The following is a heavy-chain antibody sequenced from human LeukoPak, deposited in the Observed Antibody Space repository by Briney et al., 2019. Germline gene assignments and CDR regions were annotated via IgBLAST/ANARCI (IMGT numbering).Heavy chain of an antibody. Sequence: GGSLRLSCAASGFTFSSYWMHWVRQAPGKGLVWVSRIDTGGSNTAYADSVKGRFTISRDNAKNTLYLQMNSLRAEDTAVYYCARDGDFFDYWGQGTLVTVSS. CDR3: ARDGDFFDY. V-gene: IGHV3-74*01. J-gene: IGHJ4*02. CDR1: GFTFSSYW. CDR2: IDTGGSNT. D-gene: IGHD4-17*01.